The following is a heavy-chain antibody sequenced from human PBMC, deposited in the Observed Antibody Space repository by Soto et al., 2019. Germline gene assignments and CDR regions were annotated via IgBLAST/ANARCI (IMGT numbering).Heavy chain of an antibody. CDR3: EKDLWSGSITLEPINLDPLEY. J-gene: IGHJ4*02. V-gene: IGHV3-23*01. Sequence: EVQLLESGGSLAQPGGSLRLSCAVSGFTFTSYAMNWVRQAPGKGLEWVSGISASGGGTYYADSVKGRFTISRDNSKNMLYLQMNSLRVEDTAVYYCEKDLWSGSITLEPINLDPLEYWGQGTLVNVSS. CDR1: GFTFTSYA. D-gene: IGHD3-3*01. CDR2: ISASGGGT.